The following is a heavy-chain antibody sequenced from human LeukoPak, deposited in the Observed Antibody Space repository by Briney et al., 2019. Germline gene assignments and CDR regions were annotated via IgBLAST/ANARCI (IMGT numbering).Heavy chain of an antibody. CDR2: ISSSSSTI. V-gene: IGHV3-48*01. D-gene: IGHD3-22*01. CDR3: ARDRSYYDSRGYPEYFQH. J-gene: IGHJ1*01. Sequence: GGSLTLSCAASGFTFSSYSMNWVRQAPGKGLEWVSYISSSSSTIYYADSVKGRFTISRDNAKNSLYLQMNSLRAEDTAVYYCARDRSYYDSRGYPEYFQHWGQGTLVTVSS. CDR1: GFTFSSYS.